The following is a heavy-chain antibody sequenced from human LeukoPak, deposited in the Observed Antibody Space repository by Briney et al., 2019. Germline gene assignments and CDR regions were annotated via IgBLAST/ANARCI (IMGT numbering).Heavy chain of an antibody. J-gene: IGHJ6*03. CDR1: GGTFSSYA. D-gene: IGHD2-2*01. V-gene: IGHV1-69*05. CDR2: IIPIFGTA. CDR3: ALPVRSSSTSDYYYYMDV. Sequence: SVKVSCKASGGTFSSYAISWVRQAPGLGLEWMGRIIPIFGTANYAQKFQGRVTITTDESTSTAYMELSSLRSEDTAVYYCALPVRSSSTSDYYYYMDVWGKGTTVTVSS.